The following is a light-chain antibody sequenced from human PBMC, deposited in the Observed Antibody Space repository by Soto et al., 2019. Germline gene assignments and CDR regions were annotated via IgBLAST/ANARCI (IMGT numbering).Light chain of an antibody. V-gene: IGKV1-12*02. CDR1: QGIRTW. CDR3: QQANRFPFT. Sequence: DIQMTQSPSSVSASVGDRVTITCRASQGIRTWLAWYQPKPGKPTKLLIYVASSLQSWVPSRFSGSGSGTDYSLTISILQTEDFGTYYCQQANRFPFTFGPGSKVDI. J-gene: IGKJ3*01. CDR2: VAS.